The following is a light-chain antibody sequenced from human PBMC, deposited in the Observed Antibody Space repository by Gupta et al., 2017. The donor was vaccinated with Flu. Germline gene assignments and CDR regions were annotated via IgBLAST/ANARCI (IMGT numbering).Light chain of an antibody. CDR3: QQSYSYLP. Sequence: QMNQSPSSLSASVGDRVTITCRASQSISSYLNWYQQKPGKAPKLLNYAASRLQSCVPLLFSGSGSGTEFTLTSSRRQPEDFATYYWQQSYSYLPFGQGTKVEIK. V-gene: IGKV1-39*01. CDR1: QSISSY. J-gene: IGKJ1*01. CDR2: AAS.